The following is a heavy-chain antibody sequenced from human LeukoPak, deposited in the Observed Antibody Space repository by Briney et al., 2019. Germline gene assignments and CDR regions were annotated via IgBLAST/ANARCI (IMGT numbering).Heavy chain of an antibody. CDR3: AELGITMNGGI. CDR2: ISYDGSNK. D-gene: IGHD3-10*02. Sequence: WGSLRLSCAASGFTFSSYAIHWVRQAPGKGLEWVAVISYDGSNKYYADSVKGRFTISRDNAKNSLYLQMNSLRAEDTAVYYCAELGITMNGGIWGKGTTVTISS. J-gene: IGHJ6*04. CDR1: GFTFSSYA. V-gene: IGHV3-30*04.